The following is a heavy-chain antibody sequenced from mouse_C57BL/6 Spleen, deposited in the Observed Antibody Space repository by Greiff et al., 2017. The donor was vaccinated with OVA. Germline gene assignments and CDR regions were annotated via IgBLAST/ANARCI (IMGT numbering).Heavy chain of an antibody. CDR3: ATVVATGYYAMDY. CDR1: GYTFTSYW. Sequence: QVQLQQPGAELVRPGTSVKLSCKASGYTFTSYWMHWVKQRPGQGLEWIGVIDPSDSYTNYNQKFKGKATLTVDTSSSTAYMQLSSLTSEDSAVYYGATVVATGYYAMDYWGQGTSVTVSS. V-gene: IGHV1-59*01. J-gene: IGHJ4*01. CDR2: IDPSDSYT. D-gene: IGHD1-1*01.